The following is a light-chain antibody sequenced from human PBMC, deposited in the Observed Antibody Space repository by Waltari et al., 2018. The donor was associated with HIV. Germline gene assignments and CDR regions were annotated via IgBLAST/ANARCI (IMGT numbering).Light chain of an antibody. J-gene: IGKJ5*01. CDR2: GIS. CDR3: QQYGRSPIT. Sequence: EILLTQSPGTLSLSPWERATISCSASQSGSGTYLAWYQQKPGQAPRLLIYGISSRATGTPIRFSGSGSGTDYTITITTLEPEDFAVYFCQQYGRSPITFGQGTRLETK. CDR1: QSGSGTY. V-gene: IGKV3-20*01.